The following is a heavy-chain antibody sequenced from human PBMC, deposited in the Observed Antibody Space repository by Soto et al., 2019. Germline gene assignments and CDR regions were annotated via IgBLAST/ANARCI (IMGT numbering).Heavy chain of an antibody. Sequence: ASVKVSCKASGYTFTIYGIIWVRQAPGQGLEWMGWISAYNGNTNYAQKLQGRVTMTTDTSTSTAYMELRSLRSDDTAVYYCATGYCSSTSCYAGDAFDIWGQGTMVTVSS. CDR3: ATGYCSSTSCYAGDAFDI. J-gene: IGHJ3*02. CDR1: GYTFTIYG. V-gene: IGHV1-18*01. D-gene: IGHD2-2*01. CDR2: ISAYNGNT.